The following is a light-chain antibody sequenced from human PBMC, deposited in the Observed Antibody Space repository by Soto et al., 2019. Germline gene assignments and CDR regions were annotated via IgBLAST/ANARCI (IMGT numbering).Light chain of an antibody. V-gene: IGKV1-39*01. CDR1: QTVGTY. CDR3: QESYSVTLFT. J-gene: IGKJ3*01. CDR2: AAS. Sequence: DIEMTQSPSSLSASIGDRVTITCRASQTVGTYLNWFQQKPGKAPKLLIYAASNLQSGVPSRFSGSGSGTDFTLIISSLQPDDFAAYFCQESYSVTLFTFGPGTKVDVK.